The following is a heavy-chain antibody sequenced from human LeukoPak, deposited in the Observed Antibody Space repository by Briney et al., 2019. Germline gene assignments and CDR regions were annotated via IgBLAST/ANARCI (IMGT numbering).Heavy chain of an antibody. J-gene: IGHJ4*02. CDR3: AREGVAVAGTGSDY. Sequence: ASVKVSCKASGYTFTSYDINWVRQAPGQGLEWMGWISAYSGNTNYAQKLQGRVTMTTDTSTSTAYMELRSLRSDDTAVYYCAREGVAVAGTGSDYWGQGTLVTVSS. V-gene: IGHV1-18*01. CDR2: ISAYSGNT. CDR1: GYTFTSYD. D-gene: IGHD6-19*01.